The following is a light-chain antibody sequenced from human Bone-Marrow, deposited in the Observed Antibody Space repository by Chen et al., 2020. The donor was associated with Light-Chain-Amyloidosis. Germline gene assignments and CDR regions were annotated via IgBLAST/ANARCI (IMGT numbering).Light chain of an antibody. CDR1: SSDVGGDNH. CDR3: SSYTITNTLV. J-gene: IGLJ1*01. V-gene: IGLV2-14*01. CDR2: EVT. Sequence: QSALTQPASVSGSPGQSITISCTGTSSDVGGDNHVSWYQQHPDKVPKLMIYEVTNRPSWVPDRFSGSKSDNTASLTISGLQTEDEADYFCSSYTITNTLVFGSGTKVTGL.